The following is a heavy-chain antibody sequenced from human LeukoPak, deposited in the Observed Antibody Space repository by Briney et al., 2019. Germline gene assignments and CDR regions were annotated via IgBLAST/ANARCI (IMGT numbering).Heavy chain of an antibody. Sequence: KAGGSLRLSCAASGFTFSSYSMNWVRQAPGKGLEWVSSISSSSSYIYYADSVKGRFTISRDNAKNSLYLQMNSLRAEDTAVYYCAREEDNWNYGSFDYWGQGTLVTVSS. V-gene: IGHV3-21*01. CDR3: AREEDNWNYGSFDY. CDR2: ISSSSSYI. J-gene: IGHJ4*02. CDR1: GFTFSSYS. D-gene: IGHD1-7*01.